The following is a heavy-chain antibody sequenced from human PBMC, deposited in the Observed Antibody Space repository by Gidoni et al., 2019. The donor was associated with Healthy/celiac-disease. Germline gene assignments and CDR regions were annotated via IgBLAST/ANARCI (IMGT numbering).Heavy chain of an antibody. J-gene: IGHJ4*02. V-gene: IGHV3-15*01. Sequence: EVQLVESGGGLVKPGGSLILSCAASGFTFSNAWMSWVRQAPGKGLEWVGRIKSKTDGGTTDYAAPVKGRFTISRDDSKNTLYLQMNSLKTEDTAVYYCTTELGSGSYWGYFDYWGQGTLVTVSS. CDR1: GFTFSNAW. D-gene: IGHD1-26*01. CDR3: TTELGSGSYWGYFDY. CDR2: IKSKTDGGTT.